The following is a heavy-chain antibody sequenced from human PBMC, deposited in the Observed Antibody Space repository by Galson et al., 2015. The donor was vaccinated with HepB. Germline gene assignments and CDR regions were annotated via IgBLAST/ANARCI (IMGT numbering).Heavy chain of an antibody. CDR2: ISAYSGNT. D-gene: IGHD3-16*01. CDR1: GDTFSNYG. J-gene: IGHJ5*02. CDR3: AREGAPGVLLGGFLATYNWFDP. Sequence: SVKVSCKASGDTFSNYGINWVRQAPGQGLERMGWISAYSGNTNYAQKFQGRVTMTTDTSTSTAYMELRSLRSDDTAMYYCAREGAPGVLLGGFLATYNWFDPWGQGTLVIVSS. V-gene: IGHV1-18*01.